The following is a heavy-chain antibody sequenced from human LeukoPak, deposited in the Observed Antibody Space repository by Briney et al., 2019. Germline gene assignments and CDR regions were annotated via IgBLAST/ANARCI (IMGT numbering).Heavy chain of an antibody. CDR2: IFVSGTS. D-gene: IGHD6-13*01. Sequence: PSETLSLTCTVSGDSISGYYWSWLRQPAGKGLEWIGRIFVSGTSDSNPSLKTRITMSEDTSKNQFSLTLSSVTAADTAVYYCAREAASPWYFELWGRGTLVTVSS. J-gene: IGHJ2*01. CDR1: GDSISGYY. CDR3: AREAASPWYFEL. V-gene: IGHV4-4*07.